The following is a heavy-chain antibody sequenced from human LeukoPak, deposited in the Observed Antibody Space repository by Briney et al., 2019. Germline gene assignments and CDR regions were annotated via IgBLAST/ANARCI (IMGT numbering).Heavy chain of an antibody. Sequence: GESLKISCQGSGYTFINYWIGWVRQMPGKGLEWMGIIYPGDSDTRYSPSFQGQVTISADKSISTAYLHWSSLKASDTAMYYCASTVRSSSPFDYWGQGTLVTVSS. V-gene: IGHV5-51*01. CDR2: IYPGDSDT. D-gene: IGHD6-6*01. CDR1: GYTFINYW. J-gene: IGHJ4*02. CDR3: ASTVRSSSPFDY.